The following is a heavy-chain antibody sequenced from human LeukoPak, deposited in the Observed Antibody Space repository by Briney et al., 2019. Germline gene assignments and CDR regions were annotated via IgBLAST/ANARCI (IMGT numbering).Heavy chain of an antibody. CDR2: IWYDGSNK. Sequence: GRSLRLSCAASGFTFSSYGMHWVRQAPGKGLEWVAVIWYDGSNKYYADSVKGRFTISRDNSKNTLYPQMNSLRAEDTAVYYCARDRGTWFDPWGQGTLVTVSS. CDR1: GFTFSSYG. CDR3: ARDRGTWFDP. J-gene: IGHJ5*02. V-gene: IGHV3-33*01. D-gene: IGHD1-1*01.